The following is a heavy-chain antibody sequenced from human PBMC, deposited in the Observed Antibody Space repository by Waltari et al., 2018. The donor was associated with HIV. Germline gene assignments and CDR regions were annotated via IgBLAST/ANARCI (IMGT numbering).Heavy chain of an antibody. CDR2: ISDSKIP. Sequence: HVHLQESGPVLVKPAETLSLTCEVSSGSMRGFWWNCIRQSSGRGRDWIGYISDSKIPFVKPALKSRLTISVDTVKNELSLDLKCATPAYRAVYYCERALRDHSGRFAAWGQGTLVTVSS. CDR3: ERALRDHSGRFAA. D-gene: IGHD3-10*01. J-gene: IGHJ1*01. CDR1: SGSMRGFW. V-gene: IGHV4-59*01.